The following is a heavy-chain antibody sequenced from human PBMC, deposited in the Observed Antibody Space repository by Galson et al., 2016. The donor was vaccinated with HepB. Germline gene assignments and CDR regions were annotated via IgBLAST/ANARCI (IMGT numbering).Heavy chain of an antibody. CDR2: IHYSGFT. CDR1: GASIRSHNYY. V-gene: IGHV4-39*02. CDR3: ARENYVFYGMDG. J-gene: IGHJ6*02. Sequence: ETLSLICTVSGASIRSHNYYWGWIRQPPGKGLEWLGSIHYSGFTYNNPSLQSRVTISVDTSRNQFSLKVTSVAAADTAVYYCARENYVFYGMDGWGQGTTVTVS.